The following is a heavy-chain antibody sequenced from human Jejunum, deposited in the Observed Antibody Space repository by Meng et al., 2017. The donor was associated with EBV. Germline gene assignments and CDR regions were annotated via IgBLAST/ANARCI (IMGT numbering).Heavy chain of an antibody. D-gene: IGHD7-27*01. CDR2: SKGGNGKT. V-gene: IGHV1-3*01. CDR1: GSTLGSNA. J-gene: IGHJ4*02. CDR3: ARDKPGDSQLGAFDY. Sequence: GAEGKKPVTQVKLSCKALGSTLGSNAIHWLPQAPRQGLEWLRYSKGGNGKTKYSKKFQGRVTMTRDTPATTAYMELSGLGSEDTAVYYCARDKPGDSQLGAFDYWGQGTLVTVSS.